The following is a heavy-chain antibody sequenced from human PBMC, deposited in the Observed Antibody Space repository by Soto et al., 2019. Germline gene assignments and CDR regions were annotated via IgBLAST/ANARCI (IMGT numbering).Heavy chain of an antibody. CDR1: GFTFSTHS. CDR2: ISSSSSYI. CDR3: ARYDSSGYYWPYYYYGMDV. Sequence: EVQLVESGGGLVKPGGSLRLSCAASGFTFSTHSMNWVRQAPGKGLEWVSSISSSSSYIYYADSVKGRFTISRDNAKNSLYLQMNSLRAEDTAVYYCARYDSSGYYWPYYYYGMDVWGQGTTVTVSS. V-gene: IGHV3-21*01. D-gene: IGHD3-22*01. J-gene: IGHJ6*02.